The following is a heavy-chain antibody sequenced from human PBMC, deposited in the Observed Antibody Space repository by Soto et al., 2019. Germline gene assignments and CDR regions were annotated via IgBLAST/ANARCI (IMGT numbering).Heavy chain of an antibody. J-gene: IGHJ5*02. CDR1: GGTFTSYA. D-gene: IGHD1-1*01. CDR2: IIPIFGTA. V-gene: IGHV1-69*01. CDR3: ALSSYDWNDRWFDP. Sequence: QVQVVQSGAEVKKPGSSVTVSCKASGGTFTSYAITWMRQAPGQGLEWMGVIIPIFGTANYAQKFQGRVKITADDSTSTAYMGLSSLSSEDTAVYFCALSSYDWNDRWFDPWGQGTLVTVSS.